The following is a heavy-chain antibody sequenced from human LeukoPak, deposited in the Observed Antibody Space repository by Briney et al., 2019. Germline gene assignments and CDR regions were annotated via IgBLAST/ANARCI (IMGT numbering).Heavy chain of an antibody. D-gene: IGHD5-18*01. CDR1: GFPFSNYW. CDR3: ARVIQPTGRYYYGMDV. CDR2: VNSDGSTT. Sequence: GGSLRLSCAASGFPFSNYWMHWVRQAPGKGLVWVSRVNSDGSTTNYADSVKGRFTISRDNSKNTLYLQMNSLRAEDTAVYYCARVIQPTGRYYYGMDVWGQGTTVTVSS. V-gene: IGHV3-74*01. J-gene: IGHJ6*02.